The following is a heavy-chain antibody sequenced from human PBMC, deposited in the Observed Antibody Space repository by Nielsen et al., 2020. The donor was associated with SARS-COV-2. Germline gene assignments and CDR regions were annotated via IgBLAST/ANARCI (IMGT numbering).Heavy chain of an antibody. J-gene: IGHJ6*02. D-gene: IGHD5-18*01. V-gene: IGHV4-34*01. CDR3: ARHSTRGYSYGYYYYGMDV. CDR1: GGSFSGYY. Sequence: SETLSLTCAVYGGSFSGYYWSWIRQSPGKGLEWIGEIDQSGGNKYNYNPSLKNRVTISVDTSKNQFSLKLSSVTAADTAVYYCARHSTRGYSYGYYYYGMDVWGQGTTVTVSS. CDR2: IDQSGGNKY.